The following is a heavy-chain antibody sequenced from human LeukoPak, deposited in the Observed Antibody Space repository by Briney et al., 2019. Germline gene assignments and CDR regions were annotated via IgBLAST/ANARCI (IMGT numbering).Heavy chain of an antibody. J-gene: IGHJ4*02. V-gene: IGHV3-30*02. CDR1: GFTLKAYA. CDR2: IMYDGSSK. Sequence: GGSLRLSCAASGFTLKAYAVHWVRQAPGKGLEWVAFIMYDGSSKSIGDSVKGRFSISRDNPSNTLYLEMNSLRVEDTAVYYCAKGFRLNDFSFESWGQGTLVTVSS. CDR3: AKGFRLNDFSFES. D-gene: IGHD2-21*02.